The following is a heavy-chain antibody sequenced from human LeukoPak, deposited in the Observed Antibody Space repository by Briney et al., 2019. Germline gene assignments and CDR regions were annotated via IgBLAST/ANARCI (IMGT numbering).Heavy chain of an antibody. CDR3: ARARGYDTRDFDY. D-gene: IGHD6-13*01. Sequence: PGGSLRLSCAASGFTFSSYAMHWVRQAPGKGLEYVSAISSNGGSTYYANSVKGRFTISRDNSKNTRYLQMGSLRVEDMAVYYCARARGYDTRDFDYWGQGTLVTVSS. CDR1: GFTFSSYA. V-gene: IGHV3-64*01. CDR2: ISSNGGST. J-gene: IGHJ4*02.